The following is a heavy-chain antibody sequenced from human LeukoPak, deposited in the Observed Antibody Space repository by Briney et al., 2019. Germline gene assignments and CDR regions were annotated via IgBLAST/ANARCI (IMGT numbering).Heavy chain of an antibody. V-gene: IGHV3-11*01. CDR1: GFTFSDYY. D-gene: IGHD6-19*01. Sequence: GGSLRLSCAASGFTFSDYYMSWIRQAPGKGLEWVSYISSSGSTIYYADSVKGRFTISRDNAKNSLYLQMNSLRAEDTAVYYCAREVVAAVAGEGALGSDPWGQGTLVTVSS. CDR3: AREVVAAVAGEGALGSDP. CDR2: ISSSGSTI. J-gene: IGHJ5*02.